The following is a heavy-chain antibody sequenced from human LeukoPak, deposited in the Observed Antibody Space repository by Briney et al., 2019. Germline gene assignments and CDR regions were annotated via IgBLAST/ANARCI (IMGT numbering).Heavy chain of an antibody. Sequence: GGSLRLSCAASGFYFSRYTMSWVRGAPGKGVEWGSFIGGSGDGTYYADSVKGRFSISRDNSENTLYLQMNSLRAEDTAVYYCAKDASFTIFYTDYWGLGTLVTVSS. CDR1: GFYFSRYT. CDR2: IGGSGDGT. CDR3: AKDASFTIFYTDY. J-gene: IGHJ4*02. D-gene: IGHD5-24*01. V-gene: IGHV3-23*01.